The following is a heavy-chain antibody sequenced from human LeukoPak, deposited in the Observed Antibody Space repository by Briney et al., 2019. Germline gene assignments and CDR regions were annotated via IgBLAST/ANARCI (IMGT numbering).Heavy chain of an antibody. D-gene: IGHD5-18*01. Sequence: GASVKVSCKASGGTFSSYAISWVRQAPGQGLEWMGGIIPILGTANYAQKFQGRVTITADESTSTAYMELSSLRSEDTAVYYCARGDTRHESGYYGMDVWGQGTTATVSS. V-gene: IGHV1-69*13. J-gene: IGHJ6*02. CDR1: GGTFSSYA. CDR3: ARGDTRHESGYYGMDV. CDR2: IIPILGTA.